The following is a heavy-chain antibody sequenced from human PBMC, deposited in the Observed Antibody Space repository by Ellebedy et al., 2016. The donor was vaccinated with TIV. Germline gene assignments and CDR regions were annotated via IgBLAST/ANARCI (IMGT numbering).Heavy chain of an antibody. CDR1: GFTFSSYS. V-gene: IGHV3-48*01. CDR3: ARGGITIFGVARPSHAEYFQR. J-gene: IGHJ1*01. Sequence: GESLKISXAASGFTFSSYSMNWVRQAPGKGLEWVSYISSSSSTIYYADSVKGRFTISRDNAKNSLYLQMNSLRAEDTAVYYCARGGITIFGVARPSHAEYFQRWGQGTLVTVSS. CDR2: ISSSSSTI. D-gene: IGHD3-3*01.